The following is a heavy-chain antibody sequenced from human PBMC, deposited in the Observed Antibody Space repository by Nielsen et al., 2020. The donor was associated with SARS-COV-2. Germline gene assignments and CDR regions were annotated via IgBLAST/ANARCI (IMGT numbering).Heavy chain of an antibody. Sequence: SVKVSCKASGGTFSSYAISWVRQAPGQGLEWMGRIIPILGIANYAQKFQGRVTITADKSTSTAYMELSSLRSEDTAVYYCARAADCTNGVCYEGYWGQGTLVTVSS. CDR3: ARAADCTNGVCYEGY. V-gene: IGHV1-69*04. CDR2: IIPILGIA. D-gene: IGHD2-8*01. CDR1: GGTFSSYA. J-gene: IGHJ4*02.